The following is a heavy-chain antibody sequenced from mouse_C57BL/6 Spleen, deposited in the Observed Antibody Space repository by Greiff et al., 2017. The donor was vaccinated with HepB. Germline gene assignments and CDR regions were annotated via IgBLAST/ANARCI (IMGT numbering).Heavy chain of an antibody. V-gene: IGHV10-1*01. D-gene: IGHD1-1*01. CDR3: VRQYYGSRYYAMDY. Sequence: VKDRFTISRDDSESMLYLQMNNLKTEDTAMYYCVRQYYGSRYYAMDYWGQGTSVTVSS. J-gene: IGHJ4*01.